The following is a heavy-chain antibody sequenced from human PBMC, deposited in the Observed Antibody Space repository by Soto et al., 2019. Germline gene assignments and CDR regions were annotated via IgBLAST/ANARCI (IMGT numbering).Heavy chain of an antibody. CDR1: GFTFSNYA. CDR3: AKAYFVWSSEQPYYFDY. J-gene: IGHJ4*02. V-gene: IGHV3-23*01. CDR2: ISGSGGRS. Sequence: EVQLLDSGGGLVQPGGSLRLSCAASGFTFSNYAMTWVRQGPGKGLEWVSGISGSGGRSYYADSVKCRFTISRDNSKSTLYLQMNSLSAEDTAVYYCAKAYFVWSSEQPYYFDYWGQGTLVTVSS. D-gene: IGHD3-16*01.